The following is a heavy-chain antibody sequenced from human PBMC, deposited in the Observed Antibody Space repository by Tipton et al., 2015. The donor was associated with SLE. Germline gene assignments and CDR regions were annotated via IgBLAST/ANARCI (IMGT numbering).Heavy chain of an antibody. J-gene: IGHJ3*02. Sequence: SLRLSCAASGFTVSSNYMSWVRQAPGKGLEWVSVIYSGGSTYYADSVKGRFTISRDNSKNTLYLQMNSLRAEDTAVYYCAREDRAGAFDIWGQGTRVTVSS. CDR2: IYSGGST. V-gene: IGHV3-66*02. D-gene: IGHD1-14*01. CDR1: GFTVSSNY. CDR3: AREDRAGAFDI.